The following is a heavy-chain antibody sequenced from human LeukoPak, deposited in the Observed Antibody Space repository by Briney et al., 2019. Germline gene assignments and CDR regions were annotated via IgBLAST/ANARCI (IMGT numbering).Heavy chain of an antibody. D-gene: IGHD6-19*01. Sequence: GGSLRLSCVGSGFSFSSYWMTWVRQAPGKGLEWVANIKQDGSETYYVDSVKGRFIIYRDNAENSVYMQMNSLRAEDTAVYYCARAGQWPAPQQIDYWGHGTLVTVSS. J-gene: IGHJ4*01. V-gene: IGHV3-7*01. CDR3: ARAGQWPAPQQIDY. CDR2: IKQDGSET. CDR1: GFSFSSYW.